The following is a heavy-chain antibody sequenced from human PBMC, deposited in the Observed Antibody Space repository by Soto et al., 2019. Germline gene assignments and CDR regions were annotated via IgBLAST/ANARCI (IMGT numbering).Heavy chain of an antibody. CDR1: GGSLSGATYS. CDR2: IFLSGTT. CDR3: ARSREFDY. J-gene: IGHJ4*01. V-gene: IGHV4-30-2*01. Sequence: PSETLSLTCGVSGGSLSGATYSWNWIRQPPGKGLEWIGYIFLSGTTYYNPSLKSRVTISIDVSKNQFSLSLRSLTAADTAVYYCARSREFDYWSHGTLVTVSS.